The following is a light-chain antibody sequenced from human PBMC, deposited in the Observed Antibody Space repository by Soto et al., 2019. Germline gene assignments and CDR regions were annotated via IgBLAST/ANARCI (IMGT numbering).Light chain of an antibody. J-gene: IGLJ2*01. CDR2: DVS. CDR1: SSDVGGYNY. Sequence: QSALTQPASVSGSPGQSITISCTGTSSDVGGYNYGSWCQQHPGKAPKLMIYDVSNRPSGVSNRFSGSKSGNTASLTISGLQAEDEADYYCSSYTRSNTVVFGGGTKLTVL. CDR3: SSYTRSNTVV. V-gene: IGLV2-14*01.